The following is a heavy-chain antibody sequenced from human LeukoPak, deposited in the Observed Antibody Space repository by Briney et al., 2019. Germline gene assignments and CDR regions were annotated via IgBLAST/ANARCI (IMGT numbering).Heavy chain of an antibody. CDR1: GGTFSSYA. CDR3: ARDQQLVPGYFDL. J-gene: IGHJ2*01. V-gene: IGHV1-69*05. Sequence: ASVKVSCKASGGTFSSYAISWVRQAPGQGLEWMGRIIPIFGTANYAQKFQGRVTITTDESTSTAYTELSSLRSEDTAVYYCARDQQLVPGYFDLWGRGTLVTVSS. D-gene: IGHD6-13*01. CDR2: IIPIFGTA.